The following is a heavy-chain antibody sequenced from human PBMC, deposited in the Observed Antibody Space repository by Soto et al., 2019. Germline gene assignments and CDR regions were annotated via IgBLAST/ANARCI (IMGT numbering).Heavy chain of an antibody. CDR3: ARFFGSGFDY. CDR1: GLTFSTDS. CDR2: ISTSGATS. D-gene: IGHD6-19*01. J-gene: IGHJ4*02. Sequence: EVQLVESGGGLVQPGGSLRLSCVASGLTFSTDSMNWVRQAPGKGLEWVAHISTSGATSYYADSVKGRFTISRDNAKTSLYLQMDSLRNEDTAVYYCARFFGSGFDYLGQGTLVTVSS. V-gene: IGHV3-48*02.